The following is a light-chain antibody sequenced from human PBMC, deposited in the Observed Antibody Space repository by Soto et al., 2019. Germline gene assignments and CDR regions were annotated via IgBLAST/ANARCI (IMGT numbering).Light chain of an antibody. V-gene: IGLV2-14*01. CDR1: TNDIGGYNY. J-gene: IGLJ3*02. CDR3: CSYTISATRV. Sequence: QSALTQPASVSGSPGQSITISCSGTTNDIGGYNYVSWYQHHPGKVPKVIIYEVRNRPSGVSNRFSGTKSGNTASLTISGLQAEDEADYYCCSYTISATRVFGGGTKLTVL. CDR2: EVR.